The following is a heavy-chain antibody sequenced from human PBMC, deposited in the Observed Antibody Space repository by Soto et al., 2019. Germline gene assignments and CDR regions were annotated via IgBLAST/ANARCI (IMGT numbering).Heavy chain of an antibody. J-gene: IGHJ4*02. CDR3: AGLQVFCHLKAVSYFQY. Sequence: SKTLSLTCSVSGGSLTNAAYYWGWIRQHSGQGLEWIAYITYSGDAYYNPSLRSRVHISLDTSKSQFSLRVNSVTAADTAVYYCAGLQVFCHLKAVSYFQYFGQGDPVTISS. CDR1: GGSLTNAAYY. D-gene: IGHD4-4*01. V-gene: IGHV4-31*03. CDR2: ITYSGDA.